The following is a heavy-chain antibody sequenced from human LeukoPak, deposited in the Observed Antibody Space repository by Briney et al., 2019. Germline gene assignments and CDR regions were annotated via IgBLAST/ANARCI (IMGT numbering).Heavy chain of an antibody. D-gene: IGHD2-2*01. CDR1: GGTFSSYA. CDR3: ARYDGYCSSTSCCFDY. V-gene: IGHV1-69*13. J-gene: IGHJ4*02. CDR2: IIPIFGTA. Sequence: ASVKVSCKASGGTFSSYAISWVRQAPGQGLEWMGGIIPIFGTANYAQKFQGRVTITADESTSTAYMELSSLRSEDTAVYYCARYDGYCSSTSCCFDYWGQGTLVTVSS.